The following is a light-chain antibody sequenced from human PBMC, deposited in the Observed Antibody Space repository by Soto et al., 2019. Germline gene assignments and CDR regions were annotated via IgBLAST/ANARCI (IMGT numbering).Light chain of an antibody. J-gene: IGKJ3*01. CDR3: QHYDNLPPFT. CDR2: GAS. Sequence: DIQMTQSPSSLSASIGDRVTITCQASQDIKKYLSWYQQKPGRAPKLLIYGASNLEAGGPSRFSGRGYGTEFTLAVRSLQPEDIATYYCQHYDNLPPFTFGPGTKV. V-gene: IGKV1-33*01. CDR1: QDIKKY.